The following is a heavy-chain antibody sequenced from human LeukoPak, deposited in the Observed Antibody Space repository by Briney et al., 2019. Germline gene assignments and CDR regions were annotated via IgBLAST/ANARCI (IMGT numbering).Heavy chain of an antibody. V-gene: IGHV1-2*02. CDR2: INPNSGGT. CDR3: AGIEIAAAGPPADY. Sequence: ASVKVSCKASGYTFTGYYMHWVRQAPGQGLEWMGWINPNSGGTNYAQKFQGRVTMTRDTSISTAYMELSRLRSDDTAVYYCAGIEIAAAGPPADYWGQGTLVTVSS. J-gene: IGHJ4*02. CDR1: GYTFTGYY. D-gene: IGHD6-13*01.